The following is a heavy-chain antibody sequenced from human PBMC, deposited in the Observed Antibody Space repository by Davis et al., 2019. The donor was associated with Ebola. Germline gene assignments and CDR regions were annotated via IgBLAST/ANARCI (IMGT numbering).Heavy chain of an antibody. CDR2: INHSGST. CDR1: GGSFGGYY. J-gene: IGHJ4*02. CDR3: ARHTRYSGSYKLTLLFDY. Sequence: MPSETLSLTCAVSGGSFGGYYWSWVRQAPGKGLEWIGEINHSGSTNYNPSLKSRVTISVDTSKNQFSLKLSSVTAADTAVYYCARHTRYSGSYKLTLLFDYWGQGTLVTVSS. D-gene: IGHD1-26*01. V-gene: IGHV4-34*01.